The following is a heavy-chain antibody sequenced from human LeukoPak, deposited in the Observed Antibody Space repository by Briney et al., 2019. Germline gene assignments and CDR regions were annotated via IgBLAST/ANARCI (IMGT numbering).Heavy chain of an antibody. J-gene: IGHJ4*02. CDR2: FDPEDGET. D-gene: IGHD3-10*01. CDR3: ATGDGSGSYSHFDY. V-gene: IGHV1-24*01. Sequence: GASVKVSCKVSGYTLTELSMHWVRQAPGKGLEWMGGFDPEDGETIYAQKFQGRVTMTGDTSTDTAYMELSSLRSEDTAVYYCATGDGSGSYSHFDYWGQGTLVTVSS. CDR1: GYTLTELS.